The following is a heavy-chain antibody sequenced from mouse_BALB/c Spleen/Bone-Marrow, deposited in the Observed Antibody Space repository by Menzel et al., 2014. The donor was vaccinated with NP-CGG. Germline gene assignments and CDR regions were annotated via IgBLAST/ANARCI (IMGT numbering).Heavy chain of an antibody. V-gene: IGHV1-18*01. CDR1: GYSFTGYT. CDR2: INPYNGGT. Sequence: EVQPQQSGPELVKPGASMKISCKASGYSFTGYTMNWVKQSHGKSLEWIGLINPYNGGTSYNQKFKGKATLTVDKSSNTAYMELLSLTSEDSAVYYCTRMDGNYLYYYAMDYWGQGTSVTVSS. J-gene: IGHJ4*01. CDR3: TRMDGNYLYYYAMDY. D-gene: IGHD2-1*01.